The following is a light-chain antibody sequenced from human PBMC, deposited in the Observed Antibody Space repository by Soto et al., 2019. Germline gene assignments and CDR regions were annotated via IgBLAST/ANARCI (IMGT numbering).Light chain of an antibody. CDR3: AAWDDSLNGYV. Sequence: QSVLTQPPSASVTPGQRVTISCSGSSSNIGSNTVNWYQQLPGTAPKLLIYNNNQRPSGVSDRFSGSKSGTSASLAISGLQSEDEADYYCAAWDDSLNGYVFGTGTKLTVL. CDR2: NNN. CDR1: SSNIGSNT. J-gene: IGLJ1*01. V-gene: IGLV1-44*01.